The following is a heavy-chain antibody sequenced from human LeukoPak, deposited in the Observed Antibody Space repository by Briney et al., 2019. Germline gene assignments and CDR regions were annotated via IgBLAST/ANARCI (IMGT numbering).Heavy chain of an antibody. Sequence: PGGSLRLSCAASGFTVSSNYMSWVRQAPGKGLEWVSVIYSGGSTYYADSVKGRFTISRDNSKNTLYLQMNSLRPEDTAVYYGARALDNKGAYYYYYGMNVWGQGTTVTVSS. V-gene: IGHV3-66*01. CDR3: ARALDNKGAYYYYYGMNV. D-gene: IGHD1-1*01. CDR1: GFTVSSNY. J-gene: IGHJ6*02. CDR2: IYSGGST.